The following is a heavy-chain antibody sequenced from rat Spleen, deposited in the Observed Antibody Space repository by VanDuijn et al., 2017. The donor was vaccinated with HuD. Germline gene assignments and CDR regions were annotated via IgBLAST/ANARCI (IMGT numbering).Heavy chain of an antibody. CDR1: GFSLNTYT. CDR2: MSGGRST. Sequence: QVQLKESGPGLVQPSQTLSLTCTVSGFSLNTYTVSWIRQPPGKGLEWIAAMSGGRSTYYNSALKSRLSINRDTSKSQVFLKMNSLQTEDTAIYFCTRTYGGYTSHWFAFWGQGTLVTVSS. CDR3: TRTYGGYTSHWFAF. J-gene: IGHJ3*01. D-gene: IGHD1-11*01. V-gene: IGHV2-6*01.